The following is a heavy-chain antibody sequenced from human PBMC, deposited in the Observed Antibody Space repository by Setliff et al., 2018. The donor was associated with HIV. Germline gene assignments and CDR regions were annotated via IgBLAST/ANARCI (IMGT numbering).Heavy chain of an antibody. D-gene: IGHD2-21*01. V-gene: IGHV4-39*01. Sequence: KSSETLSLTCTVSGGSIRNGLYYWHWIRQPPGKGLEWIGSVYYSGSTYYKPSLKSRVTISVDTSKNQFSLKLNSVTAADTAVYYCARGVARQVVIDRWFDPWGQGTPVTVSS. CDR3: ARGVARQVVIDRWFDP. CDR1: GGSIRNGLYY. CDR2: VYYSGST. J-gene: IGHJ5*02.